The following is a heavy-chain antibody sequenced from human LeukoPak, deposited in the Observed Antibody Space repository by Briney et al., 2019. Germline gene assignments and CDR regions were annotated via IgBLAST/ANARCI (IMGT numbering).Heavy chain of an antibody. CDR3: ARDQIVGNYMDV. D-gene: IGHD7-27*01. Sequence: SVKVSCKASGGTFSSYAISWVRQAPGQGLEWMGGIIPIFGTANYAQKFQGRVTITADKSTSTAYMELSSLRAEDTALYYCARDQIVGNYMDVWGKGTTVTVSS. CDR1: GGTFSSYA. CDR2: IIPIFGTA. V-gene: IGHV1-69*06. J-gene: IGHJ6*03.